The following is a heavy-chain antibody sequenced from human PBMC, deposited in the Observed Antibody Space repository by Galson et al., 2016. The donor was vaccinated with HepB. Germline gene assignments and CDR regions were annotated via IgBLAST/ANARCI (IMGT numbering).Heavy chain of an antibody. CDR3: ANQHTTGWYSCLTH. V-gene: IGHV3-23*01. D-gene: IGHD6-19*01. CDR1: GFTFSTNA. CDR2: ISDSGSST. J-gene: IGHJ4*02. Sequence: SLRLSCAASGFTFSTNAMNWVRQAPRKGLEWVSGISDSGSSTSYADSVKGRFTISRDNSKNTLHLQRNSLRAEDTAIYYCANQHTTGWYSCLTHWGQGTLVTVSS.